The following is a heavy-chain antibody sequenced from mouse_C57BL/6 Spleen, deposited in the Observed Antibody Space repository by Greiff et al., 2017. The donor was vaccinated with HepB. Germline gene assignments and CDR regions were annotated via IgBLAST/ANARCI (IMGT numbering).Heavy chain of an antibody. CDR1: GYTFTSYW. D-gene: IGHD1-1*01. Sequence: QVQLKQPGAELVMPGASVKLSCKASGYTFTSYWMHWVKQRPGQGLEWIGEIDPSDSYTNYNQKFKGKSTLTVDKSSSTAYMQLSSLTSEDSAVYYCARGLTTVVATNAMDYWGQGTSVTVSS. CDR2: IDPSDSYT. J-gene: IGHJ4*01. V-gene: IGHV1-69*01. CDR3: ARGLTTVVATNAMDY.